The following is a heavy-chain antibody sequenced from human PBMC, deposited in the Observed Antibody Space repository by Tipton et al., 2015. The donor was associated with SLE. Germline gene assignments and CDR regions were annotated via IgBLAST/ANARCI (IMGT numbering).Heavy chain of an antibody. Sequence: TLSLTCTVSGGSISSSNYYWSWIRQPPGKGLEWIGYIYYSGSTNYNPSLKSRVTISVDTSKNQFSLKLSSVTAADTAVYYCARAGLGYTYYYYMDVWGKGTTVTVSS. D-gene: IGHD5-18*01. CDR3: ARAGLGYTYYYYMDV. CDR2: IYYSGST. CDR1: GGSISSSNYY. V-gene: IGHV4-61*01. J-gene: IGHJ6*03.